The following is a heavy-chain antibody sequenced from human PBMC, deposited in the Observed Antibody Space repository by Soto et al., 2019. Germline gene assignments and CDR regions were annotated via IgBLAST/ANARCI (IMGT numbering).Heavy chain of an antibody. V-gene: IGHV4-39*01. CDR1: GDSISSSSYY. J-gene: IGHJ4*02. D-gene: IGHD3-3*01. CDR3: ARVRITIFGVVKYYFDY. Sequence: SETLSLTCTVSGDSISSSSYYWGWIRQPPGKGLEWIGSIYYSGSTYYDPSLKSRVTISVDTSKNQFSLKLSSVTAADTAVYYCARVRITIFGVVKYYFDYWGQGTLVTVSS. CDR2: IYYSGST.